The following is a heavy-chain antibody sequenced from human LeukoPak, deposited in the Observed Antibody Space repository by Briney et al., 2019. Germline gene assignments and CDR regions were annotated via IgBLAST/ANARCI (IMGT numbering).Heavy chain of an antibody. CDR1: GFTFSNYG. D-gene: IGHD1-1*01. CDR2: IGSDGSNK. CDR3: ARDLNFRLDY. V-gene: IGHV3-33*01. Sequence: QPGGSLRLSCAASGFTFSNYGMHWVRQAPGKGLEWVAVIGSDGSNKYYADSVKGRFTISRDDSKNTLYLQMDSLRVEDTAVYYCARDLNFRLDYWGQGTLVTVSS. J-gene: IGHJ4*02.